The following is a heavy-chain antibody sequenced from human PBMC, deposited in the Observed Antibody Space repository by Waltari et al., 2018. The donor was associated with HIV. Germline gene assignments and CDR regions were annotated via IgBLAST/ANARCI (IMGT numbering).Heavy chain of an antibody. V-gene: IGHV4-4*02. J-gene: IGHJ4*02. CDR3: ARVRDSGDYGHFDS. Sequence: QVQLQESGPGLVRPSGTLSLTCAVSGASISSSKWWSWVRQPPGKGLEWIGEVYHSGSTTKNPFSKRRVTLSIDKSKRQFSLNLTSVTAADTAMYYCARVRDSGDYGHFDSWGRGTLVIVSS. CDR1: GASISSSKW. D-gene: IGHD4-17*01. CDR2: VYHSGST.